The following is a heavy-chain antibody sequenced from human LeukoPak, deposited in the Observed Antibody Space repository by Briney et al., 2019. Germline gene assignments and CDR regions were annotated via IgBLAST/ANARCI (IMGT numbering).Heavy chain of an antibody. CDR2: IYYGGST. V-gene: IGHV4-39*01. Sequence: PSETLSLTCTVSGGSISSNSYYWGWIRQPPGKGLEWIGSIYYGGSTYYNPSLKSRVTMSVDTSKNQYSLQLSSVSAAGTAVYYCARHGDPNFFDPWGQGTLVTVSS. D-gene: IGHD2-21*01. CDR1: GGSISSNSYY. CDR3: ARHGDPNFFDP. J-gene: IGHJ5*02.